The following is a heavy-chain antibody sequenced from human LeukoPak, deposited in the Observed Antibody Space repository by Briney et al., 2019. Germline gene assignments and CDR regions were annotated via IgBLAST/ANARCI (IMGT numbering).Heavy chain of an antibody. V-gene: IGHV3-23*01. CDR1: GFTTFRNYA. CDR2: ISGSGGGT. Sequence: GGSLRLSCAASGFTTFRNYAMSWVRQAPGKGLEWVSAISGSGGGTFYANSVKGRFTVSRDNSKNTLSLQMNSLRAEDTAVYYCVKSMYQLLDYFDYWGQGTLVTVSS. CDR3: VKSMYQLLDYFDY. J-gene: IGHJ4*02. D-gene: IGHD2-2*01.